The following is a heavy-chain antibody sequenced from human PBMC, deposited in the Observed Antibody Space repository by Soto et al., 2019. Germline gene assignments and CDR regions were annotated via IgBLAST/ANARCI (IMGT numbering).Heavy chain of an antibody. V-gene: IGHV4-4*02. CDR3: ASGFDSDGLYNGGHP. CDR1: GGSISTTNW. Sequence: VQLQESGPGLVKPSGTLSLTCTVSGGSISTTNWWSWVRQSPGKGLEWIGEILHIGSTNYNPPPKSLVTISIDKTKNQCSLRLSSVTAAATAVYYCASGFDSDGLYNGGHPWGQGTLVSVSS. D-gene: IGHD3-22*01. CDR2: ILHIGST. J-gene: IGHJ5*02.